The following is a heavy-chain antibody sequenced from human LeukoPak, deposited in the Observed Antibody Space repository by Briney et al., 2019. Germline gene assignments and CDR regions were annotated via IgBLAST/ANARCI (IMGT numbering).Heavy chain of an antibody. J-gene: IGHJ4*02. D-gene: IGHD4-17*01. CDR1: GGSVSSGSYY. CDR3: ARGGDYGDLRYFDY. CDR2: IYYRGST. V-gene: IGHV4-61*01. Sequence: KTSETLSLTCTVSGGSVSSGSYYWSWIRQPPGKGLEWIGYIYYRGSTNYNPSLKSRVTFSVDTSKNQFSLKLNSVTAADTAVYYCARGGDYGDLRYFDYWGQGTLVTVSS.